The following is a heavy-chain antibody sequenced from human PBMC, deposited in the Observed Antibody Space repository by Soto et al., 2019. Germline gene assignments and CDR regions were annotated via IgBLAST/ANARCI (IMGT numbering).Heavy chain of an antibody. J-gene: IGHJ4*02. Sequence: GGSLRLSCAASGFTFRSYSMNWVRQAPGKGLEWVSYISSISSTTNYADSVKGRFTISRDNAKNSLYLQMDSLRDEDTAMYYCAPRFIRGQGTLVTVSS. V-gene: IGHV3-48*02. CDR3: APRFI. CDR2: ISSISSTT. D-gene: IGHD3-10*01. CDR1: GFTFRSYS.